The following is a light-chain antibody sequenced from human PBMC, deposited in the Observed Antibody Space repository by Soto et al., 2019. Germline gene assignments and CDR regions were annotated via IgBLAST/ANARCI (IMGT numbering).Light chain of an antibody. Sequence: AIRMTQSPSSFSASTGDRVTITCRASQGISSYLAWYQQKPGKAPKLLIYAASTLQSGVPSRFSGSGSGTDFTLPISCLQSEDFATYYCQQYYSYPHTCGQGTKVEIK. V-gene: IGKV1-8*01. CDR1: QGISSY. J-gene: IGKJ1*01. CDR3: QQYYSYPHT. CDR2: AAS.